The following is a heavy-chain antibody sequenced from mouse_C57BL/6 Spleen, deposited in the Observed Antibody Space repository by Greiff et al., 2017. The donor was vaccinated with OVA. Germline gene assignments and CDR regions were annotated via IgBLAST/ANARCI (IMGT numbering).Heavy chain of an antibody. D-gene: IGHD1-1*01. CDR1: GYSITSGYD. J-gene: IGHJ1*03. CDR3: ARAGYYYGSSYYFDV. V-gene: IGHV3-1*01. CDR2: ISYSGST. Sequence: EVKLMESGPGMVKPSQSLSLTCTVTGYSITSGYDWHWIRHFPGNKLEWMGYISYSGSTNYNPSLKSRISITHDTSKNHFFLKLNSVTTEDTATYYCARAGYYYGSSYYFDVWGTGTTVTVSS.